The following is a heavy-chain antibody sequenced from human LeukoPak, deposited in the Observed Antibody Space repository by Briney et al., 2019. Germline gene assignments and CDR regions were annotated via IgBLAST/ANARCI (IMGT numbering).Heavy chain of an antibody. V-gene: IGHV3-7*04. CDR1: GFXFSSYW. CDR2: IKQDGSEK. CDR3: ARDPRGYSGYDSGY. D-gene: IGHD5-12*01. J-gene: IGHJ4*02. Sequence: PGGSLRLSCAASGFXFSSYWISWVRQAPGKGLEWVANIKQDGSEKYYVDSVKGRFTISRDNAKNSLYLQMNSLRAEDTAVYYCARDPRGYSGYDSGYWGQGTLVTVSS.